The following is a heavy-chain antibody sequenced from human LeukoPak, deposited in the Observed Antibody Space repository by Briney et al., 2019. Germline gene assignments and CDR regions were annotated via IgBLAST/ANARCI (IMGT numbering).Heavy chain of an antibody. V-gene: IGHV3-23*01. Sequence: GGSLRLSCAASGFTFSSYAMSWVRQAPGKGLEWVSGNSGSATGTYYADSVKVADSVKGRFTISRDNSKNTLYLQMNSLRLVDTPLYFCAKGESGSHIGGFDYWGQGALVTVSS. D-gene: IGHD1-26*01. CDR3: AKGESGSHIGGFDY. CDR2: NSGSATGT. J-gene: IGHJ4*02. CDR1: GFTFSSYA.